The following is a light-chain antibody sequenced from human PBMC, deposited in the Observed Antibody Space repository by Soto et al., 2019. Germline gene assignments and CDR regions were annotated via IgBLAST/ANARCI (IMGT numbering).Light chain of an antibody. V-gene: IGKV4-1*01. J-gene: IGKJ4*01. CDR2: WAS. CDR3: QHYGSSFLP. CDR1: QIVLYSSNNKNY. Sequence: DIVMTQSPDSLAVSLGERATINCKSSQIVLYSSNNKNYLAWYQQKPGQPPKLLIYWASTRESGVPDRFSGSGSGTDFTLTISSLDPEDSAVYYCQHYGSSFLPFGGGTKVDIK.